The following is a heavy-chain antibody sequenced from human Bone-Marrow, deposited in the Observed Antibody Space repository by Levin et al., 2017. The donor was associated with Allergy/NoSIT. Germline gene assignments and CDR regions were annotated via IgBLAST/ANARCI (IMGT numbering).Heavy chain of an antibody. Sequence: GESLKISCKASGYTFTSYGISWVRQAPGQGLEWMGWISAYNGNTNYAQKLQGRVTMTTDTSTSTAYMELRSLRSDDTAVYYCARTSIDIVVVPAAPSGDYWGQGTLVTVSS. D-gene: IGHD2-2*01. J-gene: IGHJ4*02. CDR1: GYTFTSYG. CDR3: ARTSIDIVVVPAAPSGDY. V-gene: IGHV1-18*01. CDR2: ISAYNGNT.